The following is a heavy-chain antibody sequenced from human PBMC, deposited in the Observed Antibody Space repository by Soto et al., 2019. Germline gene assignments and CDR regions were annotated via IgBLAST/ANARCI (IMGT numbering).Heavy chain of an antibody. CDR3: ARFSSGWYYY. CDR2: IYYSGST. D-gene: IGHD6-19*01. CDR1: GGSISSGGYY. J-gene: IGHJ4*02. Sequence: SETLTLTCTVSGGSISSGGYYWSWIRQHPGKGLEWIGYIYYSGSTYYNPSLKSRVTISVDTSKNQFSLKLSSVTAANTAVYYCARFSSGWYYYWGQGTLVTVSS. V-gene: IGHV4-31*03.